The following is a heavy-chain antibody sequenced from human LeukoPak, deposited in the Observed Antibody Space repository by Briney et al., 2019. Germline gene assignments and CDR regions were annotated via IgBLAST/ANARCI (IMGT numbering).Heavy chain of an antibody. J-gene: IGHJ3*02. V-gene: IGHV1-18*01. CDR2: ISAYNGNT. D-gene: IGHD3-22*01. CDR1: GYTFTSYG. Sequence: ASVKVSCKASGYTFTSYGISWVRQAPGQGLEWMGWISAYNGNTNYAQKLQGRVTMTTDTSTSTAYMELSSLRSEDTAGYYCASTARAVVVITFSDAFDIWGQGTMVTVSS. CDR3: ASTARAVVVITFSDAFDI.